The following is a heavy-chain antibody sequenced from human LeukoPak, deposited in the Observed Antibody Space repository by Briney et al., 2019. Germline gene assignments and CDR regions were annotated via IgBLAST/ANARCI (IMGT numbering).Heavy chain of an antibody. CDR1: GFTFSSYA. CDR2: ISYDGGNK. D-gene: IGHD6-19*01. V-gene: IGHV3-30*04. J-gene: IGHJ6*02. Sequence: GGSLRLSCAASGFTFSSYAMHWVRQAPGKGLEWVAVISYDGGNKYYADSVKGRFTISRDNSKNTLYLQMNSLRAEDTAVYYCARERWLVYYYYGMDVWGQGTTVTVSS. CDR3: ARERWLVYYYYGMDV.